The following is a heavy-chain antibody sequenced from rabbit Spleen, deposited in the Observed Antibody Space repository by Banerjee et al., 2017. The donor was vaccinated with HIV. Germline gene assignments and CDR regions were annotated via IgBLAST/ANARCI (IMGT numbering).Heavy chain of an antibody. D-gene: IGHD1-1*01. J-gene: IGHJ4*01. CDR2: IDLVFVST. CDR3: VRGASSSGYYNL. Sequence: QEQLVESGGGLVQPGGSLKLSCKASGFAFSSYGVSWVRQAPGKGLEWIGVIDLVFVSTSNASWVNGRFSISSDNAQNTLYLQLNSLTVADTATYVCVRGASSSGYYNLWGPGTLVTVS. CDR1: GFAFSSYG. V-gene: IGHV1S47*01.